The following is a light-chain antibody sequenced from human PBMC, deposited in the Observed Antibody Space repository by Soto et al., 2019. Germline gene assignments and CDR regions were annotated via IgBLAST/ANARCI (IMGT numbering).Light chain of an antibody. CDR1: QSVKTF. CDR3: HQRSTRRLIT. Sequence: EIVFKKSPGRLALNTGERANLSCGASQSVKTFLVLHQQSPGQAPRLLIHDASNRAAGIPARFSGSRFGTDFTLTISILEPEDAAVYYCHQRSTRRLITFCQGTRLEIK. J-gene: IGKJ5*01. CDR2: DAS. V-gene: IGKV3-11*01.